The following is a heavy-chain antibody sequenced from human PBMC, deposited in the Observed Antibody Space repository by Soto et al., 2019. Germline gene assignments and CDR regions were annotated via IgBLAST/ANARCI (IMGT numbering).Heavy chain of an antibody. CDR3: EREVGSGSYRDYAMDV. CDR2: IIPIFVTA. J-gene: IGHJ6*02. V-gene: IGHV1-69*12. D-gene: IGHD3-10*01. CDR1: GGTFSSYT. Sequence: QVQLVQSGAEVKKPGSSVKVSCKASGGTFSSYTITWLRQSPGQGLEWVGGIIPIFVTANYAQKFQGRFTVSADESPSTAYMELSSLRSEDMSVYYCEREVGSGSYRDYAMDVWGQGDTGTVSS.